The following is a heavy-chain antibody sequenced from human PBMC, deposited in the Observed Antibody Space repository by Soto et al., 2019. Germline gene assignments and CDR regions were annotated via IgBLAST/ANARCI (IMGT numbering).Heavy chain of an antibody. CDR2: IKQDGSEK. V-gene: IGHV3-7*01. CDR3: AKDGYYNGFDG. J-gene: IGHJ6*01. CDR1: GLTFSRYW. Sequence: EVQLVESGGGLVQPGGSLRLSCEASGLTFSRYWMTWVRQAPGKGLEWVANIKQDGSEKYYADSVKGRFSICRDNSKKSLYLQMNSLRAEDKAVYHCAKDGYYNGFDGWGQGTTVTVSS.